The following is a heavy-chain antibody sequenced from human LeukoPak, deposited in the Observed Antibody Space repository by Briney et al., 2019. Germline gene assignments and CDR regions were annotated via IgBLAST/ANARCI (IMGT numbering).Heavy chain of an antibody. J-gene: IGHJ4*02. CDR3: ARAHNWKYGSFDF. V-gene: IGHV3-48*03. D-gene: IGHD1-7*01. CDR2: ISSSGSTI. Sequence: QPGGSLRLSCAASGFTFSSYEMNWVRQAPGKGPEWVSYISSSGSTIYYADSVKGRFTISRDNAKNSLYLQMNSLRAEDTAVYYCARAHNWKYGSFDFWGQGTLVTVSS. CDR1: GFTFSSYE.